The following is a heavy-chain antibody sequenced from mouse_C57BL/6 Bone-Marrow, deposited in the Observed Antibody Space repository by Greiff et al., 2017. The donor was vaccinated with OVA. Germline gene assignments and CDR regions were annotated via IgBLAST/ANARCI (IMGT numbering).Heavy chain of an antibody. V-gene: IGHV7-1*01. J-gene: IGHJ4*01. CDR3: ARDRTLYEMDY. CDR1: GFTFSDFY. CDR2: SRNKANDYTT. Sequence: EVQLVESGGGLVQSGRSLRLSCATSGFTFSDFYMEWVRQAPGKGLEWIAASRNKANDYTTEYSASVKGRFIVSRDTSQSILYLQMNALRAEDTAIYYCARDRTLYEMDYWGQGTSVTVSS.